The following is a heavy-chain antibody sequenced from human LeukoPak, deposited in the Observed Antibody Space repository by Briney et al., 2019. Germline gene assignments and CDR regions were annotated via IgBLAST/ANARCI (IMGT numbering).Heavy chain of an antibody. CDR3: ARDRATVTTHNWFDP. Sequence: PGGSLRLSCAASGFTFSSYGMHWVRQAPGKGLEWVAVISYDGSNKYYADSVKGRFTISRDNSKNTLYLQMNSLRAEDTAVYYCARDRATVTTHNWFDPWGQGTLVTVSS. V-gene: IGHV3-30*03. CDR2: ISYDGSNK. CDR1: GFTFSSYG. D-gene: IGHD4-17*01. J-gene: IGHJ5*02.